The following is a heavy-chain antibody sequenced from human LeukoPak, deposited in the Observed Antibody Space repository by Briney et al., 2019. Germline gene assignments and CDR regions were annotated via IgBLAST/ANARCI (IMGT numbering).Heavy chain of an antibody. Sequence: GSLRLSCAASGFTFSSYGTHWVRQAPGKGLEWVAVIWYDGSNKYYADSVKGRFTISRDNSKNTLYLQMNSLRAEDAAVYYCARDAYYYDSSGYLDYWGQGTLVTVSS. CDR2: IWYDGSNK. D-gene: IGHD3-22*01. CDR1: GFTFSSYG. V-gene: IGHV3-33*01. J-gene: IGHJ4*02. CDR3: ARDAYYYDSSGYLDY.